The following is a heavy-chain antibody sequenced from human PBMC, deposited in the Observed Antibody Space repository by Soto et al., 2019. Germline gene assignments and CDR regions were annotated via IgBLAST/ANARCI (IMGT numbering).Heavy chain of an antibody. J-gene: IGHJ4*02. Sequence: SETLSLTCAVYGGSFSGYYWSWIRQSPGKGLEWIGEINHSGSTNYNPSLKRRVNISVDTSKNQFSLKLTSVTAEDTAVYYCAKSTPLPQYYYGSYGHWGQGTLVTVSS. D-gene: IGHD3-10*01. CDR1: GGSFSGYY. V-gene: IGHV4-34*01. CDR2: INHSGST. CDR3: AKSTPLPQYYYGSYGH.